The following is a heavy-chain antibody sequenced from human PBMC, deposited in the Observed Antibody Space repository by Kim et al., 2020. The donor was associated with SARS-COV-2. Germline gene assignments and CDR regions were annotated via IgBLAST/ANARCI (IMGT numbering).Heavy chain of an antibody. CDR2: IYYSGST. CDR3: ARGPAATYYYGMDV. Sequence: SETLSLTCTVSGGSVSSYYWSWIRQPPGKGLEWIGYIYYSGSTNYNPSLKSRVTISVDTSKNQFSLKLSSVTAADTAVYYCARGPAATYYYGMDVWGQGTPVTVSS. CDR1: GGSVSSYY. D-gene: IGHD2-2*01. V-gene: IGHV4-59*02. J-gene: IGHJ6*02.